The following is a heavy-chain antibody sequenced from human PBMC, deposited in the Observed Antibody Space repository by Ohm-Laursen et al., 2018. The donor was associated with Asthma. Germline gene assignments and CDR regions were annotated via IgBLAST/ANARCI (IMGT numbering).Heavy chain of an antibody. J-gene: IGHJ1*01. CDR2: ISNASNFI. Sequence: SLRLSCAASGYTFSRYSIHWVRQVPGKGLEWVASISNASNFIYYADSVRGRFTTSRDNAKNSVYLQMNSLRAEDTALYYCARIGPEWELPGREYSLHHWGEGTLVTVSS. CDR3: ARIGPEWELPGREYSLHH. D-gene: IGHD1-26*01. CDR1: GYTFSRYS. V-gene: IGHV3-21*01.